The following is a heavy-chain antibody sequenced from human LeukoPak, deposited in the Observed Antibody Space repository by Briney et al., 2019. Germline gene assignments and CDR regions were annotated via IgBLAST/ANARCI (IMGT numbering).Heavy chain of an antibody. CDR2: SSSSSSYI. J-gene: IGHJ4*02. V-gene: IGHV3-21*01. CDR1: GFTFSSYS. Sequence: PGGSLRLSCAASGFTFSSYSMNWVRQAPWKGLEWVSSSSSSSSYIFYADSVKGRFTIPRDNAKNSLYLQMNSLRAEDTAVYYCARDESSAPSYFDYWGQGTLVSVSS. D-gene: IGHD6-6*01. CDR3: ARDESSAPSYFDY.